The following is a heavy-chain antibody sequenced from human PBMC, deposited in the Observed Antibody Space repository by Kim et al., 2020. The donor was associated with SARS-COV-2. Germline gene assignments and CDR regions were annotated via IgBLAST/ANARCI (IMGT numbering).Heavy chain of an antibody. J-gene: IGHJ6*02. CDR2: INPNSGGT. Sequence: ASVKVSCKASGYTFTGYYMHWVRQAPGQGLEWMGRINPNSGGTNYAQKFQGRVTMTRDTSFSTAYMELSRLRSDDTAVYYCASIAAAGRGGWGDYYYYYGMDVWGQGTTVTVSS. V-gene: IGHV1-2*06. D-gene: IGHD6-13*01. CDR3: ASIAAAGRGGWGDYYYYYGMDV. CDR1: GYTFTGYY.